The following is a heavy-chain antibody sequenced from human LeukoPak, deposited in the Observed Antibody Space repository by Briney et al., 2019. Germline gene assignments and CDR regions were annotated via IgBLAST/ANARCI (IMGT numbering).Heavy chain of an antibody. J-gene: IGHJ4*02. Sequence: GCSLRLSCAASGFTFSSYAMHWVRQSPGKGLYWVAVISYDGSNKYYADSVKGRFTISRDNSKNTLYLQMNSLRAEDTAVFYCAKKPAYDILTGYYFDYWGQGTLVTVSS. CDR1: GFTFSSYA. CDR3: AKKPAYDILTGYYFDY. V-gene: IGHV3-30*04. CDR2: ISYDGSNK. D-gene: IGHD3-9*01.